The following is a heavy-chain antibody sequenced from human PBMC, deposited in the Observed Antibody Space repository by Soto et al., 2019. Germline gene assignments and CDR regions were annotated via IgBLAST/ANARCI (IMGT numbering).Heavy chain of an antibody. Sequence: ASVKVSCKASGYTFTSYGISWVRQAPGQGLEWMGWISAYNGNTNYAQKLQGRVTMTTDTSTSTAYMELRSLRSDDTAVYYCARVLGQLVRGGFDYWGQGTLVTVSS. J-gene: IGHJ4*02. CDR1: GYTFTSYG. D-gene: IGHD6-6*01. V-gene: IGHV1-18*01. CDR2: ISAYNGNT. CDR3: ARVLGQLVRGGFDY.